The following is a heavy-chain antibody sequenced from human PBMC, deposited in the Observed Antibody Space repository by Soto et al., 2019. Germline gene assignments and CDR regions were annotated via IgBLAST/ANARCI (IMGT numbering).Heavy chain of an antibody. CDR3: ARDPTSYDSSGYQQGGFDP. D-gene: IGHD3-22*01. CDR1: GGTFSSYA. CDR2: IIPIFGTA. V-gene: IGHV1-69*01. J-gene: IGHJ5*02. Sequence: QVQLVQSGAEVKKPGSSVKVSCKASGGTFSSYAISWVRQAPGQGLEWMGGIIPIFGTANYAQKFQGRVTITADEATSTAYMELSSLRSEDTAVYYCARDPTSYDSSGYQQGGFDPWGQGTLVTVSS.